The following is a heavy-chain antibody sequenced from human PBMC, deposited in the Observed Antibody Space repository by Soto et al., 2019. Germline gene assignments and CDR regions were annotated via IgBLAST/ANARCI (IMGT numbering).Heavy chain of an antibody. CDR2: INSDGTDT. J-gene: IGHJ4*02. Sequence: GGSLRLTCAASGFTFSSSWMHWVRQAPGKGLVWVSHINSDGTDTNYADSVKGRFTISRDNAKNTVYLQMNSLRAEDTAVYYCARDWSYALNYWGQGSLVTVSS. CDR1: GFTFSSSW. CDR3: ARDWSYALNY. D-gene: IGHD3-16*01. V-gene: IGHV3-74*01.